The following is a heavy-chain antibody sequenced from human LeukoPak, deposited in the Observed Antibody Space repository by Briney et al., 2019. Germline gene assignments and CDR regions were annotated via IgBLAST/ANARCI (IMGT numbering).Heavy chain of an antibody. Sequence: ASVKVSCKASGYTFTSYAMNWVRQAPGQGLEWMGWINPNSGGTNYAQKFQGRVTMTRDTSISTAYMELSRLRSDDTAVYYCARDHDYGDYVRAFDIWGQGTMVTVSS. CDR2: INPNSGGT. CDR1: GYTFTSYA. J-gene: IGHJ3*02. D-gene: IGHD4-17*01. V-gene: IGHV1-2*02. CDR3: ARDHDYGDYVRAFDI.